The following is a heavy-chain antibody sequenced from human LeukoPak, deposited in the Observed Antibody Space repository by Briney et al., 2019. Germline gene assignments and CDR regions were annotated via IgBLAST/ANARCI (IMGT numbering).Heavy chain of an antibody. CDR3: ATGRYCSSTSCPASGGDY. D-gene: IGHD2-2*01. J-gene: IGHJ4*02. Sequence: PSETLSLTSAVYGGSFSGYYWSWIRQPPGKGLEWIGEITHSGSTNYNPSLKSRVTISVDTSKNQFSLKLSSVTAADTAVYYCATGRYCSSTSCPASGGDYWGQGTLVTVSS. V-gene: IGHV4-34*01. CDR2: ITHSGST. CDR1: GGSFSGYY.